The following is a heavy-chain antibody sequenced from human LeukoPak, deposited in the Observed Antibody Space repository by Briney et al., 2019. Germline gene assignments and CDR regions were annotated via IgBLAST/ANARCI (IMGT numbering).Heavy chain of an antibody. V-gene: IGHV3-30-3*01. Sequence: PGGSLRLSCAASGLTFSNYAMPWVRQAPGQGLEWVAIISYDGSNKYYTDSVKGRFTISRDNYKNTLYLQMKSLRAEDTAVYYCARDRAPWGQGTLVTVSS. CDR3: ARDRAP. J-gene: IGHJ5*02. CDR2: ISYDGSNK. CDR1: GLTFSNYA.